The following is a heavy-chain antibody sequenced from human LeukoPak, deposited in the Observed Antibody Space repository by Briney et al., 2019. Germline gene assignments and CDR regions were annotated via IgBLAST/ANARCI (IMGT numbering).Heavy chain of an antibody. CDR3: ARDVVAGSRGNFDF. CDR2: IWYDGSNK. V-gene: IGHV3-33*01. D-gene: IGHD6-19*01. CDR1: GFTFSSYG. J-gene: IGHJ4*02. Sequence: PGGSLRLSCAASGFTFSSYGMHWVRQAPGKGLEWAAAIWYDGSNKNYADSVKGRFTISRDNSKNTLYLQMNSLRAEDTAVYYCARDVVAGSRGNFDFWGQGTLVTVSS.